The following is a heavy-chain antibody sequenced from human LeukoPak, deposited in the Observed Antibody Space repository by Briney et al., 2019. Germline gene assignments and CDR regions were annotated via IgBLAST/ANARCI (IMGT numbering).Heavy chain of an antibody. D-gene: IGHD1-26*01. CDR3: AKARSGSYPQPFDC. J-gene: IGHJ4*02. Sequence: LSGGSLRLSCAASGFTFSVFGMHWVRQAPGQGLEWVAVISYDGSNKYFAESVKGRFTISRDNSKNTLYLHMNSLRADDTGVYYCAKARSGSYPQPFDCWGQGTLVTVSS. V-gene: IGHV3-30*18. CDR2: ISYDGSNK. CDR1: GFTFSVFG.